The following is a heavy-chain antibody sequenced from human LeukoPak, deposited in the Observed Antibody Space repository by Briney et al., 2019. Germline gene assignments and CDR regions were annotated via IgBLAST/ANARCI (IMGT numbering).Heavy chain of an antibody. D-gene: IGHD2-15*01. J-gene: IGHJ6*02. V-gene: IGHV3-30*18. Sequence: GRSLRLSCAASGFTFSSYGMHWVRQAPGKGLEWVAVISYDGSNKYYADSVKGRSTISRDNSKNTLYLQMNSLRAEDTAVYYCAKGVLGYCSGGSCYYYGMDVWGQGTTVTVSS. CDR3: AKGVLGYCSGGSCYYYGMDV. CDR1: GFTFSSYG. CDR2: ISYDGSNK.